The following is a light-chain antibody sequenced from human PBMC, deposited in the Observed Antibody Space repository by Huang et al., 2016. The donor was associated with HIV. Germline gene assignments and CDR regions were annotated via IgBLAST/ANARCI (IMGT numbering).Light chain of an antibody. CDR1: QSVNKN. V-gene: IGKV3-15*01. CDR2: GAS. J-gene: IGKJ1*01. CDR3: QHYNNWSPWT. Sequence: EIVMTQSPATLSVSPGERVTLSCRASQSVNKNLAWYQQKPGQAPRLLMFGASTRAPGVPARFSGSGSGTEFTLTISSLQSEDFAVYYCQHYNNWSPWTFGQGTKVEIK.